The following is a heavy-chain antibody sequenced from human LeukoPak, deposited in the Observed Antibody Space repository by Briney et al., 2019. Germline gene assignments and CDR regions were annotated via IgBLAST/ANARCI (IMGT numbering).Heavy chain of an antibody. D-gene: IGHD3-3*02. CDR3: ARGLSDAFDI. J-gene: IGHJ3*02. Sequence: ASVTVSCKASGGTFSSYAIRWVRQAPGQGLEWMGRIIPILGIANYAQKFQGRVTITADKSTSTAYMELSSLRSEDTAVYYCARGLSDAFDIWGQGTMVTVSS. V-gene: IGHV1-69*04. CDR2: IIPILGIA. CDR1: GGTFSSYA.